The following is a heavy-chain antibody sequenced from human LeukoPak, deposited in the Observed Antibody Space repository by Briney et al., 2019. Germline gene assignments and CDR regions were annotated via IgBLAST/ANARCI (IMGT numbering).Heavy chain of an antibody. J-gene: IGHJ4*02. Sequence: SETLSLTCTVSGGSISSYYWSWIRQPPGKGLEWIGYIYYSGSTNYNPSLKSRVTISVDTSKNQFSLKLSSVTAADTAVYYCASLRRYYYGSGGFDYWGQGTLVTVSS. D-gene: IGHD3-10*01. CDR3: ASLRRYYYGSGGFDY. CDR2: IYYSGST. V-gene: IGHV4-59*01. CDR1: GGSISSYY.